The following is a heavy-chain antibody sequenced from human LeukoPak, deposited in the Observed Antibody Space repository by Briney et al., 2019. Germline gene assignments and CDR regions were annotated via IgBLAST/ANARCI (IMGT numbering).Heavy chain of an antibody. Sequence: GRSLRLSCAASGFTFSSSGMHWVRQAPGKGLEGVAVIWYDGSNKYYADSVKGRFTISRDNSKNTLYLQMNSLRADDTAVYYCARCLRDIVVVPASLSPGGIYYGMDVGGQGPTVTVSS. CDR2: IWYDGSNK. D-gene: IGHD2-2*01. V-gene: IGHV3-33*01. CDR3: ARCLRDIVVVPASLSPGGIYYGMDV. J-gene: IGHJ6*02. CDR1: GFTFSSSG.